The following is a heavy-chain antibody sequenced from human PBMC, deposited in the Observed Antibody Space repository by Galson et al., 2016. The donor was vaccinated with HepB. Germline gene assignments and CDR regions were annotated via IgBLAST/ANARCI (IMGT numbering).Heavy chain of an antibody. D-gene: IGHD4-17*01. CDR1: GFTFITYS. V-gene: IGHV3-21*04. CDR2: ISGTGTYI. CDR3: ARGNYGDPFDY. J-gene: IGHJ4*03. Sequence: SLRLSCAASGFTFITYSMNWVRQAPGKGLEWVSSISGTGTYIYYAESVKGRFTISRDNSKNTLYLQMNSLRAEDTAVYYCARGNYGDPFDYWGQGTTVTVSS.